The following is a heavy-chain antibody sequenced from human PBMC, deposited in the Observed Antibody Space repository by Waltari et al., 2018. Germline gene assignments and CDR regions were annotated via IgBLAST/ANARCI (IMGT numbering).Heavy chain of an antibody. CDR1: GFPFSTYS. D-gene: IGHD3-22*01. V-gene: IGHV3-48*04. CDR3: ARDAYYSDSSGYHFDY. Sequence: EVQLVESGGGLVQPGQSLRLSCAASGFPFSTYSMNWVRQAPGKGLEWFSYISGSSSTIYYAGSVKGRFTISRDNAKNSLFLQMNSLRAEDTAVYYCARDAYYSDSSGYHFDYWGQGTLVTVSS. J-gene: IGHJ4*02. CDR2: ISGSSSTI.